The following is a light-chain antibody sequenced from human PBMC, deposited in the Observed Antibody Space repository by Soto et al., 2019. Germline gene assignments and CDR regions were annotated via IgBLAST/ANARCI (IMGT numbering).Light chain of an antibody. J-gene: IGKJ5*01. Sequence: DIQLTQSPSFLSASVGDRVTITCRASQDISSYLAWYQQKPGKAPNLLIYAASTLQSGVPSRFSGSGSGTECTLTISSLQPEDFATYFCQQLNSYPITFGQGTRLQIK. CDR2: AAS. CDR1: QDISSY. V-gene: IGKV1-9*01. CDR3: QQLNSYPIT.